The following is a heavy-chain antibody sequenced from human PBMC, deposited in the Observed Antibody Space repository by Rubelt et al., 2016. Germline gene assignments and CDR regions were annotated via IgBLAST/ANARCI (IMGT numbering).Heavy chain of an antibody. J-gene: IGHJ5*02. Sequence: EVQLVESGGGLVQPGGSLRLSCAASGFTVSSNYMSWVRQAPGKGLEWVSVIYSGGSTYYADSVKGRFTISRDNAKNSLYLQMSNRTAGESAVHYWVKGVGYLCPWGKGTLVTVSS. CDR1: GFTVSSNY. D-gene: IGHD2-8*02. CDR2: IYSGGST. CDR3: VKGVGYLCP. V-gene: IGHV3-66*01.